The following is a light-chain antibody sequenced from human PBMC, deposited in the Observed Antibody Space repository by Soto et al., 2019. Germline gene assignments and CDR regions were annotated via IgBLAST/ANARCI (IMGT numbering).Light chain of an antibody. CDR2: EVG. Sequence: QSALTQPASVSGSPGQSITISCTGTSSDVGGHNYVSWYQQHPGKAPKVMIYEVGNRPSGVSNRFSGSKSGNTASLSISGLQAEDEADYYCSSYAGSSNVFGTGTKLTVL. V-gene: IGLV2-14*01. CDR1: SSDVGGHNY. CDR3: SSYAGSSNV. J-gene: IGLJ1*01.